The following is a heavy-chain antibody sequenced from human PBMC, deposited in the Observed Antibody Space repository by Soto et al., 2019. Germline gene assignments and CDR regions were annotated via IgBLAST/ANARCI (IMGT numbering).Heavy chain of an antibody. D-gene: IGHD2-15*01. V-gene: IGHV1-69*01. CDR3: ARRSVSHSNAFDF. CDR2: CIAIIGGG. J-gene: IGHJ3*01. Sequence: QVQLVQSGAEVKKPGSSVPVSCMASGGTFRNLAINWVRQAPGHGLEWMGGCIAIIGGGINAQKFQCSVTITSDDSTSTAYMELSSLKSEDTAMYFCARRSVSHSNAFDFWGQGTMVTVSS. CDR1: GGTFRNLA.